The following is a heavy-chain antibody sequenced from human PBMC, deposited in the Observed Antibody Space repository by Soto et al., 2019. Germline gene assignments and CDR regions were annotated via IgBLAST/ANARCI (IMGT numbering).Heavy chain of an antibody. CDR2: ISGSGGST. CDR1: GFTFSSYA. Sequence: EVQLLESGGGLVQPGGSLRLSCAASGFTFSSYAMTWVRQAPGKGLEWVSAISGSGGSTYYADSVKGQFTISRDNSKNTLYLQMNSLRAEDTAVYYCARDLVMGASQPYYFDYWGQGTLVTVSS. V-gene: IGHV3-23*01. D-gene: IGHD1-26*01. CDR3: ARDLVMGASQPYYFDY. J-gene: IGHJ4*02.